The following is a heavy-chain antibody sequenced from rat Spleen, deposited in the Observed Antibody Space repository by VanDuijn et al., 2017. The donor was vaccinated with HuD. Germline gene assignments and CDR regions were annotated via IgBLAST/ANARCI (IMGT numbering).Heavy chain of an antibody. CDR3: ARWDYYDGTYGVMDA. Sequence: EVQLQESGPGLVKPSQSLSLPCSVTVYSIKSSYRWNWIRKFPGNKLEWMGFMNSAGSTNYNPSLKSRISITRDTSKNQVFLQVNSVTTEDTATYYCARWDYYDGTYGVMDAWGQGASVTISS. CDR1: VYSIKSSYR. V-gene: IGHV3-3*01. CDR2: MNSAGST. D-gene: IGHD1-12*02. J-gene: IGHJ4*01.